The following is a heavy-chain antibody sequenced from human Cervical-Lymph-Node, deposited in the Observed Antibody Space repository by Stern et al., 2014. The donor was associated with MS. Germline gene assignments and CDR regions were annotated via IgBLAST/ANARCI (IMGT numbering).Heavy chain of an antibody. J-gene: IGHJ4*02. V-gene: IGHV1-69*01. D-gene: IGHD1-1*01. Sequence: VQLVQSGAGVMKPGSSVKVSCKASGGTFSRYGISWVRQAPGQGLEWMGGIIPVVGTADYAEQFQGRVTITADGSTSTSYMELSSLTSADTAVYYCARGPYNRDFFEYWGQGTLVTVSS. CDR1: GGTFSRYG. CDR3: ARGPYNRDFFEY. CDR2: IIPVVGTA.